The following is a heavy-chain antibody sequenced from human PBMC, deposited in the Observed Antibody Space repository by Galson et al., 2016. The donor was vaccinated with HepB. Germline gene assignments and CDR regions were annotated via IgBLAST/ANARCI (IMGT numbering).Heavy chain of an antibody. J-gene: IGHJ6*02. CDR1: GGSISSYY. CDR3: VGEVGFFGEIV. CDR2: THYSGVT. V-gene: IGHV4-59*01. D-gene: IGHD3-10*01. Sequence: ETLSLTCTVSGGSISSYYWNWIRQPPEKELEWIGNTHYSGVTEYNPSLKSRATMSVDASRNQVSLKMTPVTAADTAVYYCVGEVGFFGEIVWGQGTTVTVSS.